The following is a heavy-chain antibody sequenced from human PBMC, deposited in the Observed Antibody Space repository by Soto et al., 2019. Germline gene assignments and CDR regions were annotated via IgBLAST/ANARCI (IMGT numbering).Heavy chain of an antibody. Sequence: GGSLRLSCAASGFTFSSYDMHWVRQATGKGLEWVSAIGTAGDTYYPGSVKGRFTISRENAKNSLYLQMNSLRAEDTAVYYCARESASPYYYYGMDVWGQGTTVTVSS. V-gene: IGHV3-13*01. CDR3: ARESASPYYYYGMDV. CDR2: IGTAGDT. CDR1: GFTFSSYD. J-gene: IGHJ6*02.